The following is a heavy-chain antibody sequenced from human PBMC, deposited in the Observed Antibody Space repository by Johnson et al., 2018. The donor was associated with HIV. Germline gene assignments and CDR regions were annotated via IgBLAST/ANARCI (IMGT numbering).Heavy chain of an antibody. J-gene: IGHJ3*02. CDR1: GFTFSSYA. V-gene: IGHV3-30-3*01. CDR3: ARESIGGNTENDAFDI. Sequence: QVQLVESGGGVVQPGRSLRLSCAASGFTFSSYAMHWVRQAPGKGLEWVAVISYDGSNKYYADSVKGRFTISRDNYKNTMYLQMNSLRAEDTAVYYCARESIGGNTENDAFDIWGQGTMVTVSS. D-gene: IGHD1-26*01. CDR2: ISYDGSNK.